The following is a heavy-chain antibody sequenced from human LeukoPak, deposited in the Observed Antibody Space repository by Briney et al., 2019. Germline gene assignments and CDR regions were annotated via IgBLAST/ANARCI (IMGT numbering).Heavy chain of an antibody. D-gene: IGHD3-22*01. CDR1: GYTFTSYG. J-gene: IGHJ4*02. CDR3: VRDPSNSSGRYAYFDY. Sequence: ASVKVSCKASGYTFTSYGISWVRQAPGQGLEWMGWISGYNGDRNYAQKFQDRLTIITDTSTTTVYLELRSLRSDDTAVYYCVRDPSNSSGRYAYFDYWGQGALVTVSS. CDR2: ISGYNGDR. V-gene: IGHV1-18*01.